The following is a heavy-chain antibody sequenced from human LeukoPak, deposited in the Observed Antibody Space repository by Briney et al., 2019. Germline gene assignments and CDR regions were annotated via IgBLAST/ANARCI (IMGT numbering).Heavy chain of an antibody. CDR3: ALARSEYHYGMDV. J-gene: IGHJ6*02. CDR1: GDSVSSISVA. Sequence: SQTLSLTCAISGDSVSSISVAWNWIRQSPTRGLEWLGRTYYRSKWYYEYAVSVKGRININPDPSKNQFSLQLNSVTPEDTAVYYCALARSEYHYGMDVWGQGTTVTVSS. V-gene: IGHV6-1*01. CDR2: TYYRSKWYY.